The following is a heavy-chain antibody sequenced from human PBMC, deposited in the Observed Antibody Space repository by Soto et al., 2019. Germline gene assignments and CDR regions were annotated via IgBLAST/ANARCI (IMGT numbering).Heavy chain of an antibody. D-gene: IGHD2-8*01. J-gene: IGHJ6*02. CDR2: INPKSGGT. V-gene: IGHV1-2*04. Sequence: VSVKVSCKASGYSFTDYHIHWVRQAPGQGLEWLGRINPKSGGTSTAQKFQGWVTMTTDTSISTASMELTRLTSDDTAIYYCARGDSTDCSNGVCSFFYNHDMDVWGQGTTVTVSS. CDR3: ARGDSTDCSNGVCSFFYNHDMDV. CDR1: GYSFTDYH.